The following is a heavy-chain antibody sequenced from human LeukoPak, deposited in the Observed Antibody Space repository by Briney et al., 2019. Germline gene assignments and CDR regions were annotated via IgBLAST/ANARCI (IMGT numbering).Heavy chain of an antibody. CDR3: ARTTEGYCRGRSCYSYYYYMDV. Sequence: SETLSLTCSVSGVSISNSYWSWIRQPPGKGLEWIGYIYYNGRTNYNPSLKSRITISLDTSKNQFSLKLSSVTAADTAVYYCARTTEGYCRGRSCYSYYYYMDVWGKGTTVTVSS. V-gene: IGHV4-59*01. J-gene: IGHJ6*03. CDR2: IYYNGRT. D-gene: IGHD2-15*01. CDR1: GVSISNSY.